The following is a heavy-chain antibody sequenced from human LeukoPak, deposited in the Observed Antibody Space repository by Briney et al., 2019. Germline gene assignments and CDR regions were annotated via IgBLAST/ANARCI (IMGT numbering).Heavy chain of an antibody. V-gene: IGHV4-61*02. Sequence: SETLSLTCTVSGGSISSGSYYWSWIRQPAGKGLEWIGRLYTSGSTNYNPSLKSRVTISVDTSKNQFSLKLSSVTAADTAVYYCARGKAAGISWGQGTLVTVSS. D-gene: IGHD6-13*01. CDR2: LYTSGST. J-gene: IGHJ4*02. CDR3: ARGKAAGIS. CDR1: GGSISSGSYY.